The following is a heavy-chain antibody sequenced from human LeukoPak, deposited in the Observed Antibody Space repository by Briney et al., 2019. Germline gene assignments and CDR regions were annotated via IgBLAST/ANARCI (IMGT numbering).Heavy chain of an antibody. V-gene: IGHV7-4-1*02. D-gene: IGHD2-2*01. CDR1: GYTFTSYA. CDR2: INTNTGNP. J-gene: IGHJ5*02. Sequence: ASVKVSCKASGYTFTSYAMNWVRQAPGQGLEWMGWINTNTGNPTYAQGFTGRFVFSLDTSVSTAHLQISSLKAEDTAVYYCARMGESYCSSTSCPYNWFDPWGQGTLVTVSS. CDR3: ARMGESYCSSTSCPYNWFDP.